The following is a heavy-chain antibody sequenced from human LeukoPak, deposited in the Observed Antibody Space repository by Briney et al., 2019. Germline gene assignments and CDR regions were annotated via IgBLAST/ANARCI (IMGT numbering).Heavy chain of an antibody. Sequence: LGESLKISCKGSGYSFTNYWIGWVRQMPGKGLEWMGIIYPGDSDTRYSPSFQGQVTISADKSISTAYLQWSSLKASDTAMYYCARRNDILTGYYGHIDYWGQGTLVTVSS. CDR3: ARRNDILTGYYGHIDY. CDR1: GYSFTNYW. D-gene: IGHD3-9*01. V-gene: IGHV5-51*01. CDR2: IYPGDSDT. J-gene: IGHJ4*02.